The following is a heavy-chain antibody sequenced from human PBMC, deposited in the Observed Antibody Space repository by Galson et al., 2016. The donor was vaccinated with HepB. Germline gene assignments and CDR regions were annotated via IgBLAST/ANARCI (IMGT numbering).Heavy chain of an antibody. CDR3: SKDHPSSGWPPFEY. Sequence: SLRLSCAASGFTFSRYAMSWVRHGPGKGLEWVASNNTGGNPYYADSVRGGCTIFRDNSRNTMTLETNSLPADDTARYYCSKDHPSSGWPPFEYWGQGSLVTVSS. CDR2: SNNTGGNP. V-gene: IGHV3-23*01. J-gene: IGHJ4*02. CDR1: GFTFSRYA. D-gene: IGHD6-19*01.